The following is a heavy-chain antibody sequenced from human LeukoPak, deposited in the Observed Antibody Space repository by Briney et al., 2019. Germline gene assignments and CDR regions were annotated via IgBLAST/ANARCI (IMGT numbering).Heavy chain of an antibody. V-gene: IGHV3-9*01. Sequence: GGSLRLSCATSGFTFEDHAMHWVRQAPGKGLEGVSGITWNSGSIAYADSVRGRFTISRDNAKKSLYLQMNSLRAEDTALYYCAKSSDGTGYYDVHDWGQGTLVTVSS. CDR1: GFTFEDHA. CDR3: AKSSDGTGYYDVHD. J-gene: IGHJ4*02. D-gene: IGHD3-3*01. CDR2: ITWNSGSI.